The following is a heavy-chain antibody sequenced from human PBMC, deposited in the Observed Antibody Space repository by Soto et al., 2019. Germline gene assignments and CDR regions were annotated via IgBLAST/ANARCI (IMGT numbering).Heavy chain of an antibody. CDR1: GFTFSSYA. CDR3: ANPQSYYYDSSGPIPFDH. V-gene: IGHV3-30-3*01. CDR2: ISYDGSNK. J-gene: IGHJ4*02. D-gene: IGHD3-22*01. Sequence: PGGSLRLSCAASGFTFSSYAMHWVRQAPGKGLEWVAVISYDGSNKYYADSVKGRFTISRDNAKNTLYLQMNSLRAEDTAVYYCANPQSYYYDSSGPIPFDHWGQGT.